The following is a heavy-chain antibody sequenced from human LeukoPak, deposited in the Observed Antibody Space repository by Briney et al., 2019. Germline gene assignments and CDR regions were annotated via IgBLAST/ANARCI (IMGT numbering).Heavy chain of an antibody. D-gene: IGHD6-19*01. Sequence: SETLSLTCAVYGGSFSGYYWSWIRQPPGKGLEWIGEINHSGSTNYNPSLKSRVTISVDTSKNQFSLKPSSVTAADTAVYYCASLYSSGWFSGYYYGMDVWGQGTTVTVSS. CDR2: INHSGST. J-gene: IGHJ6*02. CDR1: GGSFSGYY. CDR3: ASLYSSGWFSGYYYGMDV. V-gene: IGHV4-34*01.